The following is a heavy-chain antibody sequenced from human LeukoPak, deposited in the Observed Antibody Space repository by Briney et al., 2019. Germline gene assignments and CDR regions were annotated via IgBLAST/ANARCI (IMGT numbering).Heavy chain of an antibody. J-gene: IGHJ4*02. Sequence: GGSLRLSCAASGFTFNTYTMNWVRQAPGKGLEWVSYISGSSGIIDYADSVKGRFTISRDNAKNSLYLQMNSLRAEDTAVYYCAREFFGYWGQGTLVTVSS. D-gene: IGHD3-3*01. V-gene: IGHV3-21*05. CDR2: ISGSSGII. CDR3: AREFFGY. CDR1: GFTFNTYT.